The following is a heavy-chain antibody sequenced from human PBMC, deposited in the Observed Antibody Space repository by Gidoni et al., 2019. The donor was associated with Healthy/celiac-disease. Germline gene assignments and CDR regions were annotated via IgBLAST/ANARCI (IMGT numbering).Heavy chain of an antibody. CDR1: GGSISSSSYY. V-gene: IGHV4-39*01. CDR3: ARGGWQQLVLDYFDY. CDR2: IYYSGST. Sequence: QLQLQESGPGLVKPSETLSLTCTVSGGSISSSSYYWGWIRQPPGKGLEWIGSIYYSGSTYYNPSLKSRVTISVDTSKNQFSLKLSSVTAADTAVYYCARGGWQQLVLDYFDYWGQGTLVTVSS. J-gene: IGHJ4*02. D-gene: IGHD6-13*01.